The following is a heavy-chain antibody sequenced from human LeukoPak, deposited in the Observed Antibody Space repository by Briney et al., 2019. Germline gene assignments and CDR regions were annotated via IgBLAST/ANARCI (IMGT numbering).Heavy chain of an antibody. Sequence: GGSLRLSCTASGFTFGDYAMSWVRQAPGKGLEWVGFIRGKAYGGTTEYAASVKGRFIISRDDSKSIAYLQMNSLKTEDTAVYYCTREYSAKWGQGTLVTVSS. J-gene: IGHJ4*02. CDR3: TREYSAK. D-gene: IGHD5-12*01. CDR2: IRGKAYGGTT. CDR1: GFTFGDYA. V-gene: IGHV3-49*04.